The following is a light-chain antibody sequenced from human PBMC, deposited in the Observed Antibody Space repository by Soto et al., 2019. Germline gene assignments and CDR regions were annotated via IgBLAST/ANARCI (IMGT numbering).Light chain of an antibody. Sequence: EIVMTQSPATLSVSPGERATLSCRASQSVSSNLAWYHQKPGQAPRLLIYAASTRATGIPARFSGSGSGTEFTLTISSLQSEDFAVYFCQQYNNWPPTFGQGTKVEIK. CDR1: QSVSSN. CDR2: AAS. CDR3: QQYNNWPPT. J-gene: IGKJ1*01. V-gene: IGKV3-15*01.